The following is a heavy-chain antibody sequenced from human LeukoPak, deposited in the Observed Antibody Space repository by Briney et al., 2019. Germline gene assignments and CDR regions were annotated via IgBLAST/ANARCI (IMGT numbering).Heavy chain of an antibody. CDR3: AKGGVGATPDYYYGMDV. CDR1: GFTFDDYA. V-gene: IGHV3-9*01. D-gene: IGHD1-26*01. J-gene: IGHJ6*02. Sequence: PGGSLRLSCAASGFTFDDYAMHWVRQAPGKGLEWVSGISWDSGSIGYADSVKGRFTISRDNAKNSLYLQMNSLRAEDTALYYCAKGGVGATPDYYYGMDVWGQGTTVTVPS. CDR2: ISWDSGSI.